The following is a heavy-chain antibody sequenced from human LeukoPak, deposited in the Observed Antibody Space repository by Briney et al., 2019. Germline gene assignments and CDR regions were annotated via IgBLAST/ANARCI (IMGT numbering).Heavy chain of an antibody. V-gene: IGHV5-51*01. Sequence: GESLQISCKGSGYLFTSYWIAWVRQMPGKGLEWMGIIYPADSDTRYSPSFQGQVTISADKSISTAYLQWSSLKASDTAMYYCARWGVAAAGTNAFDIWGQGTMVTVSS. CDR3: ARWGVAAAGTNAFDI. CDR1: GYLFTSYW. J-gene: IGHJ3*02. D-gene: IGHD6-13*01. CDR2: IYPADSDT.